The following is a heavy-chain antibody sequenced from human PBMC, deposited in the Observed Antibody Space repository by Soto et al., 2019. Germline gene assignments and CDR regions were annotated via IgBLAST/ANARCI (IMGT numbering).Heavy chain of an antibody. CDR3: AKDTAYGDYGSFDY. CDR2: ISWNSGSI. Sequence: EVQLVESGGGLVQPGRSLRLSCAASGFTFDDYAMHWVRQAPGKGLEWVSGISWNSGSIGYADSVKGRFTISRDNAKNSLYLHMNSLRAEDTALYYCAKDTAYGDYGSFDYWGQGTLVTVSS. D-gene: IGHD4-17*01. CDR1: GFTFDDYA. V-gene: IGHV3-9*01. J-gene: IGHJ4*02.